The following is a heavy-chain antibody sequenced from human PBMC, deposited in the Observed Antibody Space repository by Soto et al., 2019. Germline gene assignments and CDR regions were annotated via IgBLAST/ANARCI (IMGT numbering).Heavy chain of an antibody. CDR3: AKESITLNPLLWFGELETDSARWYGMDV. J-gene: IGHJ6*02. Sequence: PGGSLRLSCAASGFTFSNAWMSWVRQAPGKGLEWVGRIKSKTDGGTTDYAAPVKGRFTISRDDSKNTLYLQMDSLRAEDTAVYYCAKESITLNPLLWFGELETDSARWYGMDVWGQGTTVTVSS. CDR1: GFTFSNAW. D-gene: IGHD3-10*01. CDR2: IKSKTDGGTT. V-gene: IGHV3-15*01.